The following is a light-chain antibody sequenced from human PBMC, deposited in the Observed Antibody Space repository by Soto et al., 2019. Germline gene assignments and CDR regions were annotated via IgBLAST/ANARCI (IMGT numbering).Light chain of an antibody. V-gene: IGKV1-5*01. Sequence: DIQMTESPSTLSASVGEGVTITCRASQSINTWLAWYQQKPGKAPELLIFDASALESGVPSRFSGSGSGTEFTLTISSLQPDDSATFYCLHYNSYSKTFGQGTKVDIK. J-gene: IGKJ1*01. CDR3: LHYNSYSKT. CDR1: QSINTW. CDR2: DAS.